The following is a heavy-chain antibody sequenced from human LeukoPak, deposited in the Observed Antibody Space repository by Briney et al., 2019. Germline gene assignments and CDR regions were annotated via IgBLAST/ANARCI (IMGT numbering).Heavy chain of an antibody. D-gene: IGHD3-22*01. CDR1: GGSISTSSYF. J-gene: IGHJ4*02. Sequence: SETLSLTCTVSGGSISTSSYFWGWIRQPPGKGLEWIGSIYYSGSTYYNPSLKSRVTISVDTSKNQFSLNLSSVTAADTAVYYCARLYYDSSGYYQICYFDYWGQGTLVTVSS. V-gene: IGHV4-39*01. CDR3: ARLYYDSSGYYQICYFDY. CDR2: IYYSGST.